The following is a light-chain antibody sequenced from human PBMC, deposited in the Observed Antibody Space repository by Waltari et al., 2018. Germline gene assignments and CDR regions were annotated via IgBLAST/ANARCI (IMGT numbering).Light chain of an antibody. CDR3: CSYAGNCTVV. CDR2: EVT. V-gene: IGLV2-23*02. CDR1: SGDVGSYDL. J-gene: IGLJ2*01. Sequence: QSALTQPASVSGSPGQSITISCTGSSGDVGSYDLVSWYQQHPDKAPKLMIYEVTKRPSGVAHRFSGSRSGNTASLTISGLQAEDEADYHCCSYAGNCTVVFGGGTKLTVL.